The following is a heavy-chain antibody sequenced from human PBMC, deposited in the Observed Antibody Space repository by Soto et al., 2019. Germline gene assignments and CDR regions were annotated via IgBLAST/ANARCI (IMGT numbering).Heavy chain of an antibody. J-gene: IGHJ3*02. CDR2: IYSGGST. CDR1: GFTVSSNY. CDR3: ARGKIAVAALDAFDI. Sequence: GGSLRLSCAASGFTVSSNYMSWVRQAPGKGLEWVSVIYSGGSTYYADSVKGRFTISRDNSKNTLYLQMNSLRAEDTAVYYCARGKIAVAALDAFDIWGQGTMVTVSS. D-gene: IGHD6-19*01. V-gene: IGHV3-66*01.